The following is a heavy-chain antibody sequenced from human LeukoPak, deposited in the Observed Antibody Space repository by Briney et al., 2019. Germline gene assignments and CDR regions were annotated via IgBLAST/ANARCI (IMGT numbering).Heavy chain of an antibody. Sequence: GASVKVSCKAFGYTFTGYYMHWVRQAPGQGLEWMGRINPNSGGTNYAQKFQGRVTMTRDTSISTAYMELSRLRSDDTAVYYCARGSSSSNYYYYYMDVWGKGTTVTVSS. J-gene: IGHJ6*03. V-gene: IGHV1-2*06. CDR1: GYTFTGYY. CDR2: INPNSGGT. D-gene: IGHD6-6*01. CDR3: ARGSSSSNYYYYYMDV.